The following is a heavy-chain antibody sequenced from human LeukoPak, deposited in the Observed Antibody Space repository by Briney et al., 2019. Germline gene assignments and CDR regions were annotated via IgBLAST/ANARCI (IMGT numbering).Heavy chain of an antibody. J-gene: IGHJ4*02. V-gene: IGHV3-23*01. CDR1: GFTFSSYA. CDR2: IIGSGGST. D-gene: IGHD3-22*01. Sequence: GGSLRLSCAASGFTFSSYAMSWVRQAPGKGLEWVSAIIGSGGSTYYADSVEGRFTISRDNSKNTLYLQMNSLRAEDTAVYYCAKDRNYYYDSSGYYAYWGQGTLVTVSS. CDR3: AKDRNYYYDSSGYYAY.